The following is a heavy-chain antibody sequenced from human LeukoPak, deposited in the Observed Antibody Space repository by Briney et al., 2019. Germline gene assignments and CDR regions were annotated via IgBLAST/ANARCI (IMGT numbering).Heavy chain of an antibody. V-gene: IGHV4-59*01. J-gene: IGHJ1*01. D-gene: IGHD4-17*01. CDR3: ASHTVTTAEEYFQH. CDR1: GGSISSYH. Sequence: SETLSLTCTVSGGSISSYHWSWIRQPPGKGLEWMGYIYYSGSTNYNPSLKSRVTISVDTSRNQFSLKLSSVTAADTAVYYCASHTVTTAEEYFQHWGQGTLVTVSS. CDR2: IYYSGST.